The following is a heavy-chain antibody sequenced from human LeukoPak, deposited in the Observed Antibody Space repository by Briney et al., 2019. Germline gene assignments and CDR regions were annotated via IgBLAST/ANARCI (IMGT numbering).Heavy chain of an antibody. CDR1: GFSFSNYG. V-gene: IGHV3-30*02. CDR2: IRYDGSNK. CDR3: ARARKSGGITMIRGVKDRGWFDP. D-gene: IGHD3-10*01. Sequence: GGSLRLSCAASGFSFSNYGMHWVRQAPGKGLEWVAFIRYDGSNKSYADSVKGRFTISRDNSKNTLYLQMNSLRAEDTAVYYCARARKSGGITMIRGVKDRGWFDPWGQGTLVTVSS. J-gene: IGHJ5*02.